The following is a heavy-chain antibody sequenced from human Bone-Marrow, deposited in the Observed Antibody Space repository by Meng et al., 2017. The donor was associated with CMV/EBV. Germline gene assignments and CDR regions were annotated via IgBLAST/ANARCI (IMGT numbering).Heavy chain of an antibody. V-gene: IGHV3-21*01. D-gene: IGHD5-12*01. CDR1: GITFSSYS. J-gene: IGHJ5*02. CDR2: ISSSSSYI. CDR3: ARAPGRGPYGGYVPGWFDP. Sequence: GESLKISCAASGITFSSYSMNWVRQAPGKGLEWVSSISSSSSYIYYADSVKGRFTISRDTAKNSLHLQMNSLRAEDTAVYYCARAPGRGPYGGYVPGWFDPWGQGTLVTVSS.